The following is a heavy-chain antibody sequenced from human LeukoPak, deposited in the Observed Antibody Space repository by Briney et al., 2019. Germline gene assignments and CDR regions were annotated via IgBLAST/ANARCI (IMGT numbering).Heavy chain of an antibody. Sequence: GGSLRLSCAASGFTLSTYGMNWVRQAPGKGLEWVSVIFGSGETTYYADSVKGRFIISRDNSKNTLYLQVHSLRAEDTAIYYCAKDQRPDSGYDIDYWGQGTLVTVSS. CDR3: AKDQRPDSGYDIDY. D-gene: IGHD5-12*01. CDR1: GFTLSTYG. J-gene: IGHJ4*02. V-gene: IGHV3-23*01. CDR2: IFGSGETT.